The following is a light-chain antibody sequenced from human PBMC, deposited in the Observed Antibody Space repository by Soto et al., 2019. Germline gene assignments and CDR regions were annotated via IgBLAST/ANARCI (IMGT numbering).Light chain of an antibody. V-gene: IGKV3-15*01. CDR3: QQYSNWPWT. CDR2: GAS. CDR1: QGVSSN. J-gene: IGKJ1*01. Sequence: EIVMTQSAATLSVSPGERATLSCRASQGVSSNLAWYQQKPGQAPRLLIYGASTRDTGIPARFSGSGSGTEFTLTISSLQSEDFAVYFCQQYSNWPWTFGQGAKVEFK.